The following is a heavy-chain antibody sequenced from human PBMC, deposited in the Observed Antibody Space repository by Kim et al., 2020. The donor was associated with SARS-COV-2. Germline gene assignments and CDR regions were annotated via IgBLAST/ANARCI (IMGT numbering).Heavy chain of an antibody. V-gene: IGHV3-23*01. Sequence: GGSLRLSCAASGFTFSSYAMTWVRQAPGKGLEWVSSISGSGGNTYYADSVKGRFTISRDNSENTLYLQMNSLRAEATAVSYCTRDKGGTSSGHDFDYWGQGSLVTVSS. CDR1: GFTFSSYA. J-gene: IGHJ4*02. CDR3: TRDKGGTSSGHDFDY. CDR2: ISGSGGNT. D-gene: IGHD2-2*01.